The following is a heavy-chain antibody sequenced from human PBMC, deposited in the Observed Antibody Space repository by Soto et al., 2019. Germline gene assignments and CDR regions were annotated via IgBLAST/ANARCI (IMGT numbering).Heavy chain of an antibody. D-gene: IGHD3-10*01. Sequence: QVQLQESGPGLVKPSGTLSLTCAVSSDSISSSNWWSWVRQHPGKGLEWIGEIYHSGSTNYNPSLKSRVTISVDTSKNQVSLKLRSVTAADTAVYYCARIRPLSFGGDYYMDVWGKGTTVTVSS. CDR3: ARIRPLSFGGDYYMDV. V-gene: IGHV4-4*02. CDR1: SDSISSSNW. CDR2: IYHSGST. J-gene: IGHJ6*03.